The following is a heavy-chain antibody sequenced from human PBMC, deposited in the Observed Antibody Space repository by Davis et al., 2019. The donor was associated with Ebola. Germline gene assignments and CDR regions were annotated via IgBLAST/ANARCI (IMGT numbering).Heavy chain of an antibody. CDR3: ARDVGY. Sequence: GGSLRLSCAASGFTFGSYWMNWVRQAPGRGLEWVANINQDESEKYYVDSVEGRFTISRDNAKNSLFLQMNSLRAEDTAVYYCARDVGYWGQGTLVTVSS. CDR2: INQDESEK. CDR1: GFTFGSYW. V-gene: IGHV3-7*03. J-gene: IGHJ4*02.